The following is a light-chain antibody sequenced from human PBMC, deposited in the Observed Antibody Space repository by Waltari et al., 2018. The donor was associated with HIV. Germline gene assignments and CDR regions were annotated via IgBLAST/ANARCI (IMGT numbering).Light chain of an antibody. CDR2: DGS. CDR1: SSDVGGYNY. CDR3: SSSTSSSPYA. J-gene: IGLJ1*01. Sequence: QSALTQPASVSGSPGQSITISCTGTSSDVGGYNYVSWYQQHPGKAPKLLIYDGSNRPSGVSNRFSGSKSGNTASLTISGGQAEDETDYYCSSSTSSSPYAFGTGTKVTVL. V-gene: IGLV2-14*03.